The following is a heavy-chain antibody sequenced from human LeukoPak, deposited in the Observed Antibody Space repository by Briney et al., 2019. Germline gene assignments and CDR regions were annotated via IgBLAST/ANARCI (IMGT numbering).Heavy chain of an antibody. CDR1: GFTFTSSA. J-gene: IGHJ6*02. CDR2: IVVGSGNT. CDR3: AATLLYQLLPIYYYYYYGMDV. D-gene: IGHD2-2*01. V-gene: IGHV1-58*02. Sequence: GTSVKVSCKASGFTFTSSAMQWVRQARGQRLEWIGWIVVGSGNTNYAQKFQERVTITRDMSTSTAYMELSSLRSEDTAVYYCAATLLYQLLPIYYYYYYGMDVWGQGTTVTVSS.